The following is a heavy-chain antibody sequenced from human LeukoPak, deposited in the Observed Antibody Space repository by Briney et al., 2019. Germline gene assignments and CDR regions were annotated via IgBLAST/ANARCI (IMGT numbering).Heavy chain of an antibody. D-gene: IGHD2-2*01. CDR1: GFTFTSHS. CDR2: IGSRSTSI. Sequence: GGSLRRSCAASGFTFTSHSMNWVRQAPGKGLELVSSIGSRSTSIYYADSVKGRFTISRDNAKNSLYLQMNSLRAEDTAVYNCARETSESFDIWGQGTMVTVSS. J-gene: IGHJ3*02. V-gene: IGHV3-21*01. CDR3: ARETSESFDI.